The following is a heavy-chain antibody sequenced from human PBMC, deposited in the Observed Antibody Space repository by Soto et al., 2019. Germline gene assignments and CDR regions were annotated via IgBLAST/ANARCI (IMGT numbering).Heavy chain of an antibody. J-gene: IGHJ5*02. CDR2: ISGSGGST. CDR3: AKDSDVWFDP. CDR1: GFTFSSYA. Sequence: GWSLRLSCAASGFTFSSYAMSWVRQAPGKGLEWVSAISGSGGSTYYAGSVKGRFTISRDNSKNTLYLQMNSLRAEDTAVYYCAKDSDVWFDPWGQGTLVTVSS. V-gene: IGHV3-23*01.